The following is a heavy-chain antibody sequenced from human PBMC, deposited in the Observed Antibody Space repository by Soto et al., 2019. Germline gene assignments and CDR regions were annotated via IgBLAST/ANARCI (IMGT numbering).Heavy chain of an antibody. V-gene: IGHV1-69*06. J-gene: IGHJ6*02. CDR3: ARGYYYYYGMDV. CDR2: INPTFGTT. CDR1: GGNFSSNG. Sequence: SVKVSCKAPGGNFSSNGIRWVRQAPGQGLELMGGINPTFGTTNYAHKFRGRVTMTADKSTGTAYMELSSLRSDDTAVYCCARGYYYYYGMDVWGQGTTVTVSS.